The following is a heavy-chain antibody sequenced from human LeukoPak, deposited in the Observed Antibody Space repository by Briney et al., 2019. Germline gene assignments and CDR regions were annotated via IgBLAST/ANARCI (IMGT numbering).Heavy chain of an antibody. V-gene: IGHV3-11*04. Sequence: GGSLRLSRVASGFTFTDFYMSWIRQAPGKWLEWISYISSSSSSVYYSDSVKGRFTISRDNAKKSLYLQMNSLRAEDTAVYYCARPPYSSGWYYFDSWGQGTLVTVSS. CDR2: ISSSSSSV. D-gene: IGHD6-19*01. J-gene: IGHJ4*02. CDR1: GFTFTDFY. CDR3: ARPPYSSGWYYFDS.